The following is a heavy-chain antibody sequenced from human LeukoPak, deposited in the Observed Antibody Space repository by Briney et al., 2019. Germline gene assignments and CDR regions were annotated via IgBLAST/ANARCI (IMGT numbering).Heavy chain of an antibody. Sequence: GGSLRLSCAASRFIFSNSWMSWVRQAPGKGLGWVANIKEDGSETRYVASVKGRFTISRDNAKSSLYLQMNILRAEDTAVYYCARGRWVFDSWGQGTLVTVSS. V-gene: IGHV3-7*01. CDR1: RFIFSNSW. D-gene: IGHD6-13*01. CDR2: IKEDGSET. J-gene: IGHJ4*02. CDR3: ARGRWVFDS.